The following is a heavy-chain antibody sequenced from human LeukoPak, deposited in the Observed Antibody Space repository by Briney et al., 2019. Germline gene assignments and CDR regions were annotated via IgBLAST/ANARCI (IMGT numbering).Heavy chain of an antibody. CDR2: ISYDGSTI. CDR1: GFTFSSYG. J-gene: IGHJ4*02. V-gene: IGHV3-30*18. Sequence: GGSLRLSCAASGFTFSSYGIHWVRQAPGKGLEWVAVISYDGSTIYYADSVKGRFTISRDNSKDTLYLQMNSLRADDTAVYYCAKGVGSTGSYFDYWGQGTLVTLTS. D-gene: IGHD1-26*01. CDR3: AKGVGSTGSYFDY.